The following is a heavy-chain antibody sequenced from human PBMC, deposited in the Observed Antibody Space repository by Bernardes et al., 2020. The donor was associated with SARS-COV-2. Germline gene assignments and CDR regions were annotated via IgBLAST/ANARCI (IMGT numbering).Heavy chain of an antibody. CDR1: GFTFTTSS. CDR2: ISSSGNTL. CDR3: RGVYYFYGMEV. V-gene: IGHV3-48*01. J-gene: IGHJ6*02. Sequence: VETLFLSCAASGFTFTTSSMNWVRQAPGPGLAWVAYISSSGNTLYYADSVKGRFTISRDNAKDSLSLQMNSLRAEDTAVYYCRGVYYFYGMEVWGPGTTVTVS.